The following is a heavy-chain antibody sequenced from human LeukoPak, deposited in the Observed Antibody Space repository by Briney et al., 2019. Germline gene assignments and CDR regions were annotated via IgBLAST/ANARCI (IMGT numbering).Heavy chain of an antibody. CDR2: IYYSGST. CDR1: GGSISSSSYY. CDR3: ERNTPQPNWYFDL. J-gene: IGHJ2*01. Sequence: SETLSLTCTVSGGSISSSSYYWGWIRQPPGKGLEWIGSIYYSGSTYYNPSLKSRVTISVDTSKNQFSLKLSSVTAADTAVYYCERNTPQPNWYFDLWGRGTLVTVSS. V-gene: IGHV4-39*07.